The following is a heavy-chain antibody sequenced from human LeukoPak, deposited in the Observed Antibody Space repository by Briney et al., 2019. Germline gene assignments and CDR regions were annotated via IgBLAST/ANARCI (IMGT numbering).Heavy chain of an antibody. Sequence: PGGSLRLSCAASGFTLSSHWMNWVRQAPGKGLEWVADIKQDGSEKYYVGSVKGRFTISRDNAKNSMYLQMNSLRAEDTAVYYWARWEIRGSAHQLDYWGRGTLVTVSS. V-gene: IGHV3-7*01. CDR2: IKQDGSEK. D-gene: IGHD1-26*01. J-gene: IGHJ4*02. CDR1: GFTLSSHW. CDR3: ARWEIRGSAHQLDY.